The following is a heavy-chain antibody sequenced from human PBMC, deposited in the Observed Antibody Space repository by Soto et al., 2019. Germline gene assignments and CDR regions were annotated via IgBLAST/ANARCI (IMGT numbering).Heavy chain of an antibody. D-gene: IGHD3-22*01. V-gene: IGHV3-30-3*01. J-gene: IGHJ4*02. CDR1: GFTFSSYA. CDR3: ARDAVVVVITLADY. Sequence: ESGGGVVQPGRSLRLSCAASGFTFSSYAMHWVRQAPGKRLEWVAVISYDGSNKYYADSVKGRFTISRDNSKNTLYLQMNSLRAEDTAVYYCARDAVVVVITLADYWGQGTLVTVSS. CDR2: ISYDGSNK.